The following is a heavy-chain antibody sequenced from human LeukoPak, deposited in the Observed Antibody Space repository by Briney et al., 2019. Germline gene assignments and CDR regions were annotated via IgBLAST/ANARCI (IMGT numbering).Heavy chain of an antibody. CDR3: ARDPSRGWTTFDY. V-gene: IGHV1-69*06. CDR1: GGTFSSYA. D-gene: IGHD6-19*01. CDR2: IIPIFGTA. Sequence: ASVKVSCKASGGTFSSYAISWVRQAPGQGLEWMGGIIPIFGTANYAQKFQGRVTITADKSTSTAYMELSSLRSEDTAVYYCARDPSRGWTTFDYWGQGTLVTVSS. J-gene: IGHJ4*02.